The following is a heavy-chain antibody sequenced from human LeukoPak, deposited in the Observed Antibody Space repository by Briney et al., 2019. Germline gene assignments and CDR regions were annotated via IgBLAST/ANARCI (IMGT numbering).Heavy chain of an antibody. CDR3: ARVRDGYNWGFDY. J-gene: IGHJ4*02. V-gene: IGHV1-2*02. CDR1: GYTFTGYY. D-gene: IGHD5-24*01. CDR2: INPNSGGT. Sequence: ASVKVSCKASGYTFTGYYMHWVRQAPGQGLEWMGWINPNSGGTNYAQKFQGRVTMTRDTSISTAYMELSRLRSDDTAVYYCARVRDGYNWGFDYWGQGTLVTVSS.